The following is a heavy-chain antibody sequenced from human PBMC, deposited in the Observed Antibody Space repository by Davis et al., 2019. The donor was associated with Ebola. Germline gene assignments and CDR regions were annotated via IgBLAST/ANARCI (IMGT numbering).Heavy chain of an antibody. V-gene: IGHV3-23*01. D-gene: IGHD3-3*01. CDR3: AKDKNYDFWSGYPHDAFDI. J-gene: IGHJ3*02. CDR2: ISGSGGST. Sequence: GESLKISCAASGFTFSSYAMSWVRQAPGKGLEWVSAISGSGGSTYYADSVKGRFTISRDNSENTLYLQMNSLRAEDTATYYCAKDKNYDFWSGYPHDAFDIWGQGTMVTVSS. CDR1: GFTFSSYA.